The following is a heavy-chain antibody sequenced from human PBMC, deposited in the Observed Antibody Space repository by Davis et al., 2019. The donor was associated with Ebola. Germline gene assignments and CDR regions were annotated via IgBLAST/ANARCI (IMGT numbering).Heavy chain of an antibody. CDR1: GDSISSYY. CDR2: IYYSGST. D-gene: IGHD3-3*01. Sequence: PSETLSLTCTVSGDSISSYYWSWIRQPPGKGLEWIGYIYYSGSTNYNPSLKSRVTISVDTSKNQFSLKLSSVTAADTAVYYCARHAYYDFWSGYYTIDNAFDIWGQGTMVTVSS. V-gene: IGHV4-59*08. CDR3: ARHAYYDFWSGYYTIDNAFDI. J-gene: IGHJ3*02.